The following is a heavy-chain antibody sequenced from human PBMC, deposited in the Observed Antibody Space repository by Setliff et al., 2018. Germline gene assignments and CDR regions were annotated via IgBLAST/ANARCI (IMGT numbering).Heavy chain of an antibody. Sequence: LRLSCAASGFTFSSYSMNWVRQAPGKGLEWVAVIWDDGGNKYHADSVKGRFTISRDNSKNTLYLQMNSLRPEDTAVYYCARTCSGSGCYAGLESWGQGTPVTVSS. J-gene: IGHJ4*02. D-gene: IGHD2-15*01. CDR1: GFTFSSYS. CDR3: ARTCSGSGCYAGLES. CDR2: IWDDGGNK. V-gene: IGHV3-33*08.